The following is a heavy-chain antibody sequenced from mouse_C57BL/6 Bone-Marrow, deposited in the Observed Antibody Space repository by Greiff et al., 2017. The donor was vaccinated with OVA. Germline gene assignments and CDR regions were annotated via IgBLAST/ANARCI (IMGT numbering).Heavy chain of an antibody. Sequence: EVQLVESGGGLVKPGGSLKLSCAASGFTFSDYGMHWVRQAPEKGLEWVAYISSGSSTIYYADTVKGRFTISRDNAKNTLFLQMTSLRSEDTAMYYCARQDDGYYDYFDYWGQGTTLTVSS. V-gene: IGHV5-17*01. D-gene: IGHD2-3*01. CDR3: ARQDDGYYDYFDY. J-gene: IGHJ2*01. CDR2: ISSGSSTI. CDR1: GFTFSDYG.